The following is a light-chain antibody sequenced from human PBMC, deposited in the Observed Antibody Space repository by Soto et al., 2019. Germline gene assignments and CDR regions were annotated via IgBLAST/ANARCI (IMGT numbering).Light chain of an antibody. V-gene: IGLV2-14*01. CDR3: SSYTSTSTPWV. CDR1: SSDVGAYKF. J-gene: IGLJ3*02. CDR2: EVS. Sequence: QSALTQPASVSGSPGQSITIFCSGTSSDVGAYKFVSWYRHHPGKAPQVMIYEVSNRPSGVSNRFSGSKSGNTASLTISGLQPEAEGDYYCSSYTSTSTPWVFGGGTKLTVL.